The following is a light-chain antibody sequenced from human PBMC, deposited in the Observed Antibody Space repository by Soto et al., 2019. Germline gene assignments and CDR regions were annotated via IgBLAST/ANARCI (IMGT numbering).Light chain of an antibody. V-gene: IGKV1-5*03. J-gene: IGKJ1*01. CDR2: NAS. CDR3: QQYNSYSWT. CDR1: QSISTW. Sequence: DIQMTQSPSTLSVSVGDRVTITCRASQSISTWLAWYQQKPGKAPKLLIYNASSFESGVPASFSGSGSGTKVPLTISSLESDDFAIYYCQQYNSYSWTFGHGTKVEIK.